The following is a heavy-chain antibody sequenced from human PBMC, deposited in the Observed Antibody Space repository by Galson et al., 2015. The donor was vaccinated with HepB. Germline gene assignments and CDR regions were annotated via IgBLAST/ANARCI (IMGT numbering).Heavy chain of an antibody. J-gene: IGHJ6*02. CDR3: AQDKRSISARHVSYYYYGMDV. V-gene: IGHV3-30*18. Sequence: SLRLSCAASGLIFSEYSMHWVRQAPGKGLEWVAVVSYDGSNKNYADSVKGQFTISRDNSKNTLFLQMKSLRGEDTAVYYCAQDKRSISARHVSYYYYGMDVWGQGTTVTVSS. CDR2: VSYDGSNK. CDR1: GLIFSEYS. D-gene: IGHD6-6*01.